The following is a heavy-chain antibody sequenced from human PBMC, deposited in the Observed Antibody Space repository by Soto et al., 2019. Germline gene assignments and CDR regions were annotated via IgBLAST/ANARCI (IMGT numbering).Heavy chain of an antibody. Sequence: GGSLRLSCAASGFTFSNHDMHWVRQAPGKGLEWVSYISSRGGTMYYADSVKGRFTVSRDSARNSLYLQMNSLGAEDTAVYYCARVATLYYYSLDVWGQGATVTVSS. D-gene: IGHD5-12*01. J-gene: IGHJ6*02. CDR2: ISSRGGTM. CDR3: ARVATLYYYSLDV. CDR1: GFTFSNHD. V-gene: IGHV3-48*03.